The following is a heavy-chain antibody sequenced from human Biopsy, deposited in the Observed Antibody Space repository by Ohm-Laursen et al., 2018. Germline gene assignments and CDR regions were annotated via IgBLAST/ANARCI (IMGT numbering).Heavy chain of an antibody. D-gene: IGHD3-10*01. Sequence: SVKVSCKVSGYTLTELSIHWVRQTGGKGLEWMGGFDREERKTVYAEKFQGRVTMTENTSTDTVYMEVTSLRSDDTAVYYCATGPYYDTRFYYNVRPFDFWGQGTLVTVSS. CDR3: ATGPYYDTRFYYNVRPFDF. V-gene: IGHV1-24*01. J-gene: IGHJ4*02. CDR1: GYTLTELS. CDR2: FDREERKT.